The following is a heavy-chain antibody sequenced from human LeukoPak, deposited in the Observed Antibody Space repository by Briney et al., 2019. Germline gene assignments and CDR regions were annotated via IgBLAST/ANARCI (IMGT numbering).Heavy chain of an antibody. J-gene: IGHJ6*02. CDR2: IYTSGST. Sequence: HSETLSLTCTVSGDFSSSFYWSWLRQSPGKGLEWIGYIYTSGSTNYNPSLKSRVTISLDTSKNQFSLKLSSVTAADTAVYCCARHLPSAVAGTSDGMDVWGQGTTVTVSS. D-gene: IGHD6-19*01. V-gene: IGHV4-4*09. CDR1: GDFSSSFY. CDR3: ARHLPSAVAGTSDGMDV.